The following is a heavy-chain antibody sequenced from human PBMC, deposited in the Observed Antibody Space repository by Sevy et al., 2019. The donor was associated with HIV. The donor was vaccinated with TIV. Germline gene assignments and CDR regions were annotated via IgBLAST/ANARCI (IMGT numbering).Heavy chain of an antibody. D-gene: IGHD3-10*01. V-gene: IGHV3-9*01. J-gene: IGHJ4*02. CDR1: GLTFDDYA. CDR3: TKGAWGFGEYYFDY. CDR2: ISWNSGSI. Sequence: GGSLRLSCAASGLTFDDYAMHWVRQAPGKGLEWVSGISWNSGSIGYADSVKGRFTISRDNAKNSLYLQMNSLRAEDTALYYCTKGAWGFGEYYFDYWGQGTLVTVSS.